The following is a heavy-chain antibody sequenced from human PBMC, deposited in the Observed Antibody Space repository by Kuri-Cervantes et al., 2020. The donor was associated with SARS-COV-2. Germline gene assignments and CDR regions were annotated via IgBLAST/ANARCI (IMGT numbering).Heavy chain of an antibody. CDR1: GFTFSSYA. CDR3: ARDYDSSGHMLDY. J-gene: IGHJ4*02. CDR2: ISYDGSNK. Sequence: GESLKISCAASGFTFSSYAMHWVRRAPGKGLEWVTVISYDGSNKYYADSVKGRFTISRDNSKNTLYLQMNSLRAEDTAVYYCARDYDSSGHMLDYWGQGTLVTVSS. D-gene: IGHD3-22*01. V-gene: IGHV3-30*04.